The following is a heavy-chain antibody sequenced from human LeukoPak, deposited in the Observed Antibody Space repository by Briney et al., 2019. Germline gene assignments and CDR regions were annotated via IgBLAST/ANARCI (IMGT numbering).Heavy chain of an antibody. Sequence: LRLSCAASGFTVSSNYMSWVRQAPGKGLEWIGYIYYTGSTYYNPSLKSRVSISVDTSKNQFSLNLSSVTAADTAIYYCARDAQYYYDDSGYYYLDYWGQGTLVTVSS. D-gene: IGHD3-22*01. CDR2: IYYTGST. V-gene: IGHV4-31*02. CDR3: ARDAQYYYDDSGYYYLDY. CDR1: GFTVSSNY. J-gene: IGHJ4*02.